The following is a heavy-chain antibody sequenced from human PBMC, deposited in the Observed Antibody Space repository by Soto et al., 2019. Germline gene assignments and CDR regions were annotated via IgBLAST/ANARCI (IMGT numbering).Heavy chain of an antibody. CDR2: ISYDGSNK. J-gene: IGHJ6*02. Sequence: GGSLRLSCAASGFTFSNYIMHWVRQAPGKGLEWVAFISYDGSNKDYADSVKGRFTISRDNSKNTLYLQLSSLRPEDTAVYYCAGGDTYYAMGLWGQGTSVTVSS. V-gene: IGHV3-30-3*01. D-gene: IGHD5-18*01. CDR1: GFTFSNYI. CDR3: AGGDTYYAMGL.